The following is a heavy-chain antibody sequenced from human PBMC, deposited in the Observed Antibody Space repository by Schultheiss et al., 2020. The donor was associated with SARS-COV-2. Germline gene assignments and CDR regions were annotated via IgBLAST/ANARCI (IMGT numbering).Heavy chain of an antibody. CDR3: ARGEMATIYFDY. J-gene: IGHJ4*02. CDR1: GGSISSYY. CDR2: IYYSGST. V-gene: IGHV4-59*01. Sequence: GSLRLSCTVSGGSISSYYWSWIRQPAGKGLEWIGYIYYSGSTNYNPSLKSRVTISVDTSKNQFSLKLSSVTAADTAVYYCARGEMATIYFDYWGQGTLVTVSS. D-gene: IGHD5-24*01.